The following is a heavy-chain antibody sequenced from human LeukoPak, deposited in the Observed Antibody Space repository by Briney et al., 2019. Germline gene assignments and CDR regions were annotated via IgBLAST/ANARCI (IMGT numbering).Heavy chain of an antibody. D-gene: IGHD3-10*01. CDR1: GYTFTGYY. CDR2: INPNSGGT. V-gene: IGHV1-2*02. CDR3: ARGITMVRGVIITDAFDI. Sequence: ASVKVSCKASGYTFTGYYMHWVRQAPGQGLEWMGWINPNSGGTNYAQKYQGRVTMTRDTSISTAYMELSRLRSDDTAVYYCARGITMVRGVIITDAFDIWGQGTMVTVSS. J-gene: IGHJ3*02.